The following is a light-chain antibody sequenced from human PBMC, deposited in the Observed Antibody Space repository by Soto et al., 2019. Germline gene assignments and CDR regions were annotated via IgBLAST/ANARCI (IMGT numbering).Light chain of an antibody. J-gene: IGLJ2*01. CDR3: CSYAGSTTSVV. Sequence: QSVLTQPASVSGSPGQSITISCTGTSRDVGSYNLVSWYQQYPGKAPKLMIYEGSKRPSGVSNRFSGSKSGNTASLTISGLQAEDEADYYCCSYAGSTTSVVFGGGTKLTVL. CDR1: SRDVGSYNL. V-gene: IGLV2-23*01. CDR2: EGS.